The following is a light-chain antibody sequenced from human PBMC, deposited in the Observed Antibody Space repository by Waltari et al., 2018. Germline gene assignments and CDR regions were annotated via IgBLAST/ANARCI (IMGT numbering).Light chain of an antibody. V-gene: IGLV4-69*02. J-gene: IGLJ3*02. Sequence: QLALTQSPSASASLRASVKLTCTLNSGHSSNVVAWLQQQPEKGPRYLMKVNSDGSHSKGDDIPDRFSGSGSGAERYLTISSLQSEDEADYYCQTGGHGTWVFGGGTKLTVL. CDR1: SGHSSNV. CDR3: QTGGHGTWV. CDR2: VNSDGSH.